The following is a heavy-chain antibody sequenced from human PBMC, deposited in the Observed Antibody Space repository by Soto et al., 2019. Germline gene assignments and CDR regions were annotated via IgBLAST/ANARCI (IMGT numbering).Heavy chain of an antibody. J-gene: IGHJ4*01. D-gene: IGHD2-8*02. CDR1: YFTFATAW. CDR3: TTDSHYTGILVRFDY. Sequence: GWSLRLSCTSSYFTFATAWINWVLHHPFKLLEFFGRIRSKSDGGTTDFAAPVKGRFAISRDDSKHTVYLQMNSLRTEDTAVYYCTTDSHYTGILVRFDYWGLGTLVTVSS. CDR2: IRSKSDGGTT. V-gene: IGHV3-15*07.